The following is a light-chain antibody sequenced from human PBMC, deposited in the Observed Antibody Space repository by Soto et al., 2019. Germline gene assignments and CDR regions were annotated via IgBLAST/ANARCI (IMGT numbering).Light chain of an antibody. CDR2: GAS. J-gene: IGKJ5*01. Sequence: EIVMTQSPSTLSVSPGDRVTLSCRTSHSVNSHVAWYQQKPGQAPRLLLYGASTRAAGIPDRFSGSGAGTDFTLTITRLEPEDSAVYFCQQYTGPPTTFGQGTRLEIK. CDR1: HSVNSH. V-gene: IGKV3-15*01. CDR3: QQYTGPPTT.